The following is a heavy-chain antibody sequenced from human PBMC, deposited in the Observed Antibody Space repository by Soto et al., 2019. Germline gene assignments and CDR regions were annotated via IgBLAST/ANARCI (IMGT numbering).Heavy chain of an antibody. CDR2: ISSSGRTI. CDR1: GFTFSSYE. D-gene: IGHD3-10*02. CDR3: AREMFGRRHEYTGVDY. Sequence: GGSLRLSCAASGFTFSSYEMNWVRQAPGKGLEWVSYISSSGRTIYYADSVKGRFTISRDNAKNSLYLQMNSLRADDTAVYYCAREMFGRRHEYTGVDYWGQGTLVTVSS. J-gene: IGHJ4*02. V-gene: IGHV3-48*03.